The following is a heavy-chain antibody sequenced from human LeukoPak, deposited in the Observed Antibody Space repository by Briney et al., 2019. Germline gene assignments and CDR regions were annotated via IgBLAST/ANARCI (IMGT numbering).Heavy chain of an antibody. D-gene: IGHD3-16*01. Sequence: GESLKISCKGSGYSFITYWIGWVRQMPGKGLEGVGRIDPSDSYTNYSPSFQGHVTISADKSISTAYLQWSSLKASDTAMYYCARGAGGHYYYGVDVWGQGTTVTVSS. CDR1: GYSFITYW. J-gene: IGHJ6*02. V-gene: IGHV5-10-1*01. CDR3: ARGAGGHYYYGVDV. CDR2: IDPSDSYT.